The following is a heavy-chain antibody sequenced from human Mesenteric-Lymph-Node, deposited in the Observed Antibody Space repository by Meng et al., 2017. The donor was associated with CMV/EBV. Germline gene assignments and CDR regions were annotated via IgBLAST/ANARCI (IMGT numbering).Heavy chain of an antibody. CDR2: ISAYNGNT. V-gene: IGHV1-18*04. D-gene: IGHD2-15*01. CDR1: GYTFTDYY. CDR3: ARCRGGKGNWFDP. Sequence: ASVKVSCKASGYTFTDYYIHWVRQAPGQGLEWMGWISAYNGNTNYAQKLQGRVTMTTDTSTSTAYMELRSLRSDDTAVYYCARCRGGKGNWFDPWGQGTLVTVSS. J-gene: IGHJ5*02.